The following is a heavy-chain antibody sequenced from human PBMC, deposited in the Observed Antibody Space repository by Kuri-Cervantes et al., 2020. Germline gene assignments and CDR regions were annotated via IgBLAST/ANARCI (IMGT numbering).Heavy chain of an antibody. CDR1: GYSFTSYY. CDR3: ARDVGGGITGTTAYYYYYYYMDV. V-gene: IGHV1-46*01. D-gene: IGHD1-14*01. Sequence: GESLKISCKGSGYSFTSYYMHWVRQAPGQGLEWMGIINPSGGSTSYAQKFQGRVTMTRDTSTSTVYMELSSLRSEDTAVYYCARDVGGGITGTTAYYYYYYYMDVWGKGTTVTVSS. J-gene: IGHJ6*03. CDR2: INPSGGST.